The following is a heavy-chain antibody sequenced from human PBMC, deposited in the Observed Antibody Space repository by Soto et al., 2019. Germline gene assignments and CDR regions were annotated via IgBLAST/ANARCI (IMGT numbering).Heavy chain of an antibody. V-gene: IGHV3-13*05. J-gene: IGHJ6*02. D-gene: IGHD5-18*01. CDR1: GFTFRNYD. CDR3: ARTDSDFYGLDV. Sequence: EVQLVESGGGLVQPGGSLRLSCEASGFTFRNYDMHWVRQGTGKGLEWVSGISAAGDPDYADSVEGRFTISRENAQNSFFLQMNSLRVGDTAVYYCARTDSDFYGLDVRGQGTTVIVSS. CDR2: ISAAGDP.